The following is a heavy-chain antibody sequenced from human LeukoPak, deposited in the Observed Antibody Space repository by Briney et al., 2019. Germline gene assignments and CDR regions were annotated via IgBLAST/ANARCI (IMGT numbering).Heavy chain of an antibody. CDR1: GGTFSSYA. CDR3: ARDQHDSSGYCYYYFDY. J-gene: IGHJ4*02. V-gene: IGHV1-69*10. CDR2: IIPIFGIA. D-gene: IGHD3-22*01. Sequence: SVKVSCKASGGTFSSYAISWVRQAPGQGLEWMGGIIPIFGIANYAQKFQGRVTITADKSTSTAYMELSSLRSGDTAVYYCARDQHDSSGYCYYYFDYWGQGTLVTVSS.